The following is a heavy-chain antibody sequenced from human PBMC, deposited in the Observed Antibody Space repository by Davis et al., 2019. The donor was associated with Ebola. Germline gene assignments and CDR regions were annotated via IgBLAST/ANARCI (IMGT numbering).Heavy chain of an antibody. CDR2: IYPGDSDT. Sequence: GGSLRLSCKGSDDSFTSNYIGWVRQMPGKGLEWMGIIYPGDSDTRYSPSFQGQVTISADKSISTAYLQWSSLKASDTAMHYCARRTNDYGDYIGYWGQGTLVTVSS. CDR1: DDSFTSNY. D-gene: IGHD4-17*01. CDR3: ARRTNDYGDYIGY. J-gene: IGHJ4*02. V-gene: IGHV5-51*01.